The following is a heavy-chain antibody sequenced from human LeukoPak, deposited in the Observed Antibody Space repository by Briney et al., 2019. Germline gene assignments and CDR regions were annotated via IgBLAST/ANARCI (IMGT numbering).Heavy chain of an antibody. V-gene: IGHV3-48*03. CDR1: GFTFSSSE. D-gene: IGHD5-18*01. J-gene: IGHJ2*01. CDR2: ISDNGRSM. Sequence: PGGSLRLSCAASGFTFSSSEMNWVRQAPGKGLEWVSYISDNGRSMYYADSVKGRFTISRDNAKNSLYLQMNSLRAEDTAVYYCARGSVQLWLNWYFDLWGRGTLVTVSS. CDR3: ARGSVQLWLNWYFDL.